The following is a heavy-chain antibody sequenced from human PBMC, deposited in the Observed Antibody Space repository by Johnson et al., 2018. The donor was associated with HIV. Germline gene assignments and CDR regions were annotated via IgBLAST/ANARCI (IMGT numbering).Heavy chain of an antibody. CDR3: VRGLDI. J-gene: IGHJ3*02. CDR1: GFTFDDYA. V-gene: IGHV3-9*01. CDR2: ISWNSGSI. Sequence: QLVESGGGLVQPGRSLRLSCAASGFTFDDYAMHWVRQAPGKGLEWVSGISWNSGSIGYADSVKGRFTISRDDAKNTLYLQMNSLRAEDTAVYYCVRGLDIWGQGTEVTVSS.